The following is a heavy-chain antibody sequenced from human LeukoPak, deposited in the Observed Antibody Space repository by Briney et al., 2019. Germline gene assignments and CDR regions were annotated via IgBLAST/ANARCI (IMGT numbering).Heavy chain of an antibody. CDR1: GGTFSSYA. CDR2: IIPIFGTA. Sequence: SVKVSCKASGGTFSSYAISWVRQAPGQGLEWMGGIIPIFGTANYAQKFQGRVTITTDESTSTAYMELSSLRSEDTAVYYCARGSKEGATMDFSFDYWGQGTLVTVSS. J-gene: IGHJ4*02. CDR3: ARGSKEGATMDFSFDY. V-gene: IGHV1-69*05. D-gene: IGHD5-24*01.